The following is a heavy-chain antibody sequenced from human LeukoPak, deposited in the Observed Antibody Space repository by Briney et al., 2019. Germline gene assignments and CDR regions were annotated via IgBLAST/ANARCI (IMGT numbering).Heavy chain of an antibody. J-gene: IGHJ5*02. D-gene: IGHD3-16*01. V-gene: IGHV3-49*03. CDR3: TKSRFYDYVWGGS. Sequence: GGSLRLSCTASGISIGDYAMSWFRQAPGKGLEWVSLIRSKAYGGTTEYAASVEGRFTISRDDSKSIAHLQMNSLKTEDTAVYYCTKSRFYDYVWGGSWGQGTLVTVSS. CDR1: GISIGDYA. CDR2: IRSKAYGGTT.